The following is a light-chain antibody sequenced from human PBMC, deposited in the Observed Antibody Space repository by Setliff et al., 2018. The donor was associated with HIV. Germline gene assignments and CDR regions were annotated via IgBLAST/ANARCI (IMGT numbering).Light chain of an antibody. CDR2: EVN. V-gene: IGLV2-14*01. CDR1: SSNVGAYKY. CDR3: ASFTKSSALEDV. J-gene: IGLJ1*01. Sequence: QSVLTQPASVSGSPGQSIAISCTGTSSNVGAYKYVSWYQQHPGKAPRLLIYEVNNRPSGVPNRFAGSKSGNTASLTISGLQLEDEAEYHSASFTKSSALEDVFGTGTKVTVL.